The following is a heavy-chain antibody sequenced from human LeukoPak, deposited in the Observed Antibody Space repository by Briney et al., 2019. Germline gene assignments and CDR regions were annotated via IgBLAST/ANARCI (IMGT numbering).Heavy chain of an antibody. CDR1: GYTLTELS. CDR2: LDPEDGET. CDR3: ATFYEWELPAFDI. D-gene: IGHD1-26*01. V-gene: IGHV1-24*01. Sequence: GASVKLSCKVSGYTLTELSMHWVRQAPGKGLEWMGGLDPEDGETIYAQKFQGRVTMTEDTSTDTAYMELSSVRSEDTAVYYCATFYEWELPAFDIWGQGTMVTVSS. J-gene: IGHJ3*02.